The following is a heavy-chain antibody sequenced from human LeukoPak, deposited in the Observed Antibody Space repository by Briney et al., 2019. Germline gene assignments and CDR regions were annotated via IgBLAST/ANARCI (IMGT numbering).Heavy chain of an antibody. V-gene: IGHV3-23*01. Sequence: GSLRLSCAASGFTFSSYGMSWVRQAPGKGLEWVSAISGSGGSTYYADSVKGRFTISRDNSKNTLSLQMNSLRAEDTAVYYCAKDLYQMLAFDYWGQGTLVTVSS. CDR3: AKDLYQMLAFDY. CDR2: ISGSGGST. D-gene: IGHD2-2*01. CDR1: GFTFSSYG. J-gene: IGHJ4*02.